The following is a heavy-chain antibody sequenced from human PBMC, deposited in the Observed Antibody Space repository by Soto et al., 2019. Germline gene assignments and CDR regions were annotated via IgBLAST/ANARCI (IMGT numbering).Heavy chain of an antibody. Sequence: SETLSLTCTVSGGSFIGSGYYWGWVRQPPGKGLEWIGSISPSVGTYYKPSLKSRVTISVDRSKSQFSLRLTSVTAADTAVYYCARNGGRFFDYWGPGTLVTVSS. V-gene: IGHV4-39*07. J-gene: IGHJ4*02. CDR1: GGSFIGSGYY. D-gene: IGHD2-8*01. CDR2: ISPSVGT. CDR3: ARNGGRFFDY.